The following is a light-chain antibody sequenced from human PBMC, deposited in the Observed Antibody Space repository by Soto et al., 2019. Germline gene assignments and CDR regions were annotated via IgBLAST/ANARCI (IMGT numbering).Light chain of an antibody. J-gene: IGKJ1*01. CDR1: QSVLYSSNNENY. V-gene: IGKV4-1*01. CDR2: WAS. Sequence: DIVMTQSPDSLAVSLGERATIHCKSSQSVLYSSNNENYLAWYQQKPGQPPKLLIYWASTRESGVPDRFSGSGSGTYFTLTISSLQAEDVAVYYCQQYYSTPQTFGQGTKVEIK. CDR3: QQYYSTPQT.